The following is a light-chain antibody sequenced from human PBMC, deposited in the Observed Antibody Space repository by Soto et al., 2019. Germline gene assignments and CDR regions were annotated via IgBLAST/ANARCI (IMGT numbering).Light chain of an antibody. J-gene: IGLJ1*01. CDR2: EVS. CDR1: SSDVGGYNF. CDR3: SSYTSSTPLGYV. V-gene: IGLV2-14*01. Sequence: QSALTQPASVSGSPGQSITISCTGTSSDVGGYNFVSWYQQHPGKAPKLMIYEVSNRPSGVSNRFSGSKSGNTASLPISGLQAEDEADYYCSSYTSSTPLGYVFGTGTKLTVL.